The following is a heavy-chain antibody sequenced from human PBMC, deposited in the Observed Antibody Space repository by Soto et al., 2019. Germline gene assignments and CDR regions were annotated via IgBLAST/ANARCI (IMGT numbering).Heavy chain of an antibody. D-gene: IGHD1-1*01. V-gene: IGHV3-53*01. CDR2: VYLTEGT. CDR1: GFSVNGKRY. CDR3: ATWMLREHGFDV. Sequence: GGSLRLSCAASGFSVNGKRYITWVRQAPGKGLEWVSAVYLTEGTYYADSVKGRFIVSLDSSRTTVYLQMNSLRPEDTAVYYCATWMLREHGFDVWGQGTMVTV. J-gene: IGHJ3*01.